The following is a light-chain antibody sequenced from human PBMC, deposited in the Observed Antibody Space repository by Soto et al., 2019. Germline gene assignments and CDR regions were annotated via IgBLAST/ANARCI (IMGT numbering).Light chain of an antibody. J-gene: IGLJ3*02. V-gene: IGLV1-51*02. CDR1: SSNIGNNY. CDR2: ENN. Sequence: QSVLTQPPSVSAAPGQKVTISCSGSSSNIGNNYVSWYQQLPGTAPKLLIYENNKRPSGIPDRFSGSKSGTSATLGITGLQTGDEAEYYCGTWDSSLSSWVFGGGTKLTVL. CDR3: GTWDSSLSSWV.